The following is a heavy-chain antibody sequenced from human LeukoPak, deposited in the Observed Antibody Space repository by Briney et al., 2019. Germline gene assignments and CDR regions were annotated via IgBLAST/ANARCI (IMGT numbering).Heavy chain of an antibody. Sequence: PGGSLRLSCAASEFTVSSNYMSWVRQAPGKGLEWVSSISPSGVGTHYADSVKGRFTISRDNSKNTLYLQMSSLRAEDTAVYYCTTEWWDSSGYSAYWGQGTLVTVSS. CDR3: TTEWWDSSGYSAY. D-gene: IGHD3-22*01. V-gene: IGHV3-23*01. CDR1: EFTVSSNY. J-gene: IGHJ4*02. CDR2: ISPSGVGT.